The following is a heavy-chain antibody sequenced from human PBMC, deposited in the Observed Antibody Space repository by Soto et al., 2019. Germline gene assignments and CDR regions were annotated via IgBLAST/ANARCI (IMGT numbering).Heavy chain of an antibody. D-gene: IGHD3-9*01. CDR1: GFPFSGYA. CDR3: AKTESFNGYYNAFDY. J-gene: IGHJ4*02. V-gene: IGHV3-23*01. CDR2: ISGSGAST. Sequence: EVQLSESGGGLVQPGGSLRLSCAASGFPFSGYAVTWVRQAPGKGLQWVSAISGSGASTYYADSVKGRFTISRDNSKNTLHLQMNSLRAEDTAVYYCAKTESFNGYYNAFDYWGRGTQVTVSS.